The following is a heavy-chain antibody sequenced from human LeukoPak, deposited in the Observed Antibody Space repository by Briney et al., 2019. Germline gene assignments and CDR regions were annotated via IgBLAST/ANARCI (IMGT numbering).Heavy chain of an antibody. V-gene: IGHV4-39*07. CDR1: GGSISSSSYY. CDR2: IYYSGST. J-gene: IGHJ3*02. CDR3: ARDKGVDSSSWTGAFDI. D-gene: IGHD6-13*01. Sequence: TSETLSLTCTVSGGSISSSSYYWGWIRQPPGKGLEWIGSIYYSGSTYYNPSLKSRVTISVDTSKNQFSLKLSSVTAADTAVYYCARDKGVDSSSWTGAFDIWGQGTMVTVSS.